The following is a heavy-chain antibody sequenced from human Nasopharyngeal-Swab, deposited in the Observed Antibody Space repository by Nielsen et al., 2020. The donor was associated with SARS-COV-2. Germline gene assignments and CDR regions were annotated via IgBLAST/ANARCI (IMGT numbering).Heavy chain of an antibody. CDR2: IDTDGSTT. D-gene: IGHD2-21*01. V-gene: IGHV3-74*01. CDR1: GSTFSRYW. Sequence: GGSLRLSCAASGSTFSRYWMHWVRQVPGKGLVWVSRIDTDGSTTDHADSVKGRFTISRDNAKNTLYLQMNNLRAEDTALYYCARDVAGADSAWGQGTLVTVSS. J-gene: IGHJ5*02. CDR3: ARDVAGADSA.